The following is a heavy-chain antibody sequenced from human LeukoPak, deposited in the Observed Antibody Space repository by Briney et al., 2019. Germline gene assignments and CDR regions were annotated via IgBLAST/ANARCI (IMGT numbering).Heavy chain of an antibody. CDR1: GYTFTGYY. CDR2: INPNSGGT. V-gene: IGHV1-2*06. CDR3: ARDRVYGYYYDSSGYSVYAFDI. Sequence: ASVKVSCKASGYTFTGYYMHWVRQAPGQGLEWIGRINPNSGGTNYAQKLQGRVTMTRDTSNSTAYMATSRRRSDDTAVYYCARDRVYGYYYDSSGYSVYAFDIWGQGTKVTVSS. J-gene: IGHJ3*02. D-gene: IGHD3-22*01.